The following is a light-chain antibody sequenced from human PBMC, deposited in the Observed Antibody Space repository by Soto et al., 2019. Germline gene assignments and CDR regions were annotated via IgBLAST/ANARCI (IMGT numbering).Light chain of an antibody. CDR2: AAS. CDR3: LQHNSYPPT. Sequence: DVQLTHSPTSLSASVGHRITITCRASQGIRNDLGWYQQKKGKAPKSLIYAASSLQSGVPSRFSGSGYGTEFTLTISSLQPEDFATYYCLQHNSYPPTFGPGTKVDIK. J-gene: IGKJ3*01. CDR1: QGIRND. V-gene: IGKV1-17*01.